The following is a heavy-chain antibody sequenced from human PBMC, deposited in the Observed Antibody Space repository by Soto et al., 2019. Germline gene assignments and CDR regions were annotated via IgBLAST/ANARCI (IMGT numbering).Heavy chain of an antibody. J-gene: IGHJ4*02. CDR3: AKDSVDSDY. CDR1: GFTFSSYG. V-gene: IGHV3-30*18. CDR2: ISYDGSKK. Sequence: QVQLVESGGGVVQPGRSLRLSCAASGFTFSSYGMLWVRQAPGKGLEWVALISYDGSKKYYADSVKGRFTISRDNSKNTLYLQMNSLTADDTAVYYSAKDSVDSDYWGQGTLVTVSS. D-gene: IGHD5-12*01.